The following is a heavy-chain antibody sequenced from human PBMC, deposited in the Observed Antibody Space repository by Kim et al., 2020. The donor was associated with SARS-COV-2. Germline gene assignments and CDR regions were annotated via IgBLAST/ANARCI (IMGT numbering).Heavy chain of an antibody. D-gene: IGHD3-10*01. V-gene: IGHV3-23*01. Sequence: GGSLRLSCAASGFTFSSYAMSWVRQAPGKGLEWVSAISGSGGSTYYADSVKGRFTISRDNSKNTLYLQMNSLRAEDTAVYYCAKGRPLLWFGELSSSHFDYWGQGTLVTVSS. CDR2: ISGSGGST. CDR3: AKGRPLLWFGELSSSHFDY. J-gene: IGHJ4*02. CDR1: GFTFSSYA.